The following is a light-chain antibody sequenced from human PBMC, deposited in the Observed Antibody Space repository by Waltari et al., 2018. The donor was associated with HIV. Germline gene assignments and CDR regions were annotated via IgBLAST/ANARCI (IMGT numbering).Light chain of an antibody. CDR3: QQRSNWPPEIT. V-gene: IGKV3-11*01. J-gene: IGKJ5*01. Sequence: EIVLTQSPATLSLSPGERATLSCRASQSVNTYLAWYQQKPDQAPRLLIYDASNRATGIPARFSGSGSGTDFTLTISSLEPEDFAVYYCQQRSNWPPEITFGQGTRLEIK. CDR2: DAS. CDR1: QSVNTY.